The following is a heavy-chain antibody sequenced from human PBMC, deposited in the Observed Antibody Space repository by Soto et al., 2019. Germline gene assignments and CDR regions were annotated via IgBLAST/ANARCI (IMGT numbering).Heavy chain of an antibody. CDR1: GGSISSGGYY. Sequence: PSETLSLTCTVSGGSISSGGYYWSWIRQHPGKGMEWIGYIYYSGSTYYNPSLKSRVTISVDTSKNQFSLKLRSVTAADTAVYYFVRGRAAIESYFVSWSQGILVT. D-gene: IGHD3-9*01. V-gene: IGHV4-31*03. CDR3: VRGRAAIESYFVS. J-gene: IGHJ5*02. CDR2: IYYSGST.